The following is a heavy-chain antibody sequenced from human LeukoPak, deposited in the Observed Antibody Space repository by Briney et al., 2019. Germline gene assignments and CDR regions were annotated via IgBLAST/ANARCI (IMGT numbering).Heavy chain of an antibody. CDR1: GFTFSSYE. CDR3: AKGPDYGDYGYFDY. D-gene: IGHD4-17*01. CDR2: ITWNSGSI. J-gene: IGHJ4*02. V-gene: IGHV3-9*01. Sequence: GGSLRLSCAASGFTFSSYEMNWVRQAPGKGLEWVSGITWNSGSIGYADSVKGRFTISRDNAKNSLYLQLSSLRAEDTALYYCAKGPDYGDYGYFDYWGQGTLVTVSP.